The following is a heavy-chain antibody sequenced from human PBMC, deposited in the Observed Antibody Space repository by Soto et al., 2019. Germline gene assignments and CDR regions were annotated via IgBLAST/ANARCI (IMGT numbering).Heavy chain of an antibody. CDR2: IVPMFDST. J-gene: IGHJ4*02. CDR3: ARETGSYSGFDS. Sequence: WASVKVSCKTSGGSFSAYTIAWMRQAPGQGLEWMGAIVPMFDSTNYSRKYQGRVTITADESTSTAYMELSSLISDDTAVYYCARETGSYSGFDSWGQGTLVTVSS. D-gene: IGHD3-10*01. CDR1: GGSFSAYT. V-gene: IGHV1-69*13.